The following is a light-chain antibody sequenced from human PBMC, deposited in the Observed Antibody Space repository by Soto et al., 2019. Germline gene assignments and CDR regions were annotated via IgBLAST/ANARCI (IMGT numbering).Light chain of an antibody. J-gene: IGLJ3*02. Sequence: QAVVTQPPSASGTPGQRVTISCSGSTSNIGSNYVYWYQQLPRTAPKLLIYRNNQRPSGVPDRFSASKSGTSASLAISGLRSEDEADYYCAAWDDGLSVWVFGGGTKSPS. CDR3: AAWDDGLSVWV. CDR1: TSNIGSNY. CDR2: RNN. V-gene: IGLV1-47*01.